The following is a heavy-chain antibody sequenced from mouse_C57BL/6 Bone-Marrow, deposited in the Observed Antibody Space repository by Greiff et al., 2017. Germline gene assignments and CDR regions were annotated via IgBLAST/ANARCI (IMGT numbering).Heavy chain of an antibody. Sequence: VKVVESGAELVRPGTSVKMSCKASGYTFTNYWIGWAKQRPGHGLEWIGDIYPGGGYTNYNEKFKGKATLTADKSSSTAYMQFSSLTSEDSAIYYCARHGNYRYFDVWGTGTTVTVSS. V-gene: IGHV1-63*01. CDR3: ARHGNYRYFDV. CDR2: IYPGGGYT. D-gene: IGHD2-1*01. CDR1: GYTFTNYW. J-gene: IGHJ1*03.